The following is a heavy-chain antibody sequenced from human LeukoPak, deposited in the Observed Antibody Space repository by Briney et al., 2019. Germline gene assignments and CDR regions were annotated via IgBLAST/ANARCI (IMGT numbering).Heavy chain of an antibody. CDR3: AKSLGYSYALDAFDI. CDR2: IRYDGSNK. Sequence: PGGSLRLSCAASGFTFSSYGMHWVRQAPGKGLEWVAFIRYDGSNKYYADSVKGRFTISRDNSKNTLYLQMNSLRAEDTAVYYCAKSLGYSYALDAFDIWGQGTMVTVSS. CDR1: GFTFSSYG. V-gene: IGHV3-30*02. J-gene: IGHJ3*02. D-gene: IGHD5-18*01.